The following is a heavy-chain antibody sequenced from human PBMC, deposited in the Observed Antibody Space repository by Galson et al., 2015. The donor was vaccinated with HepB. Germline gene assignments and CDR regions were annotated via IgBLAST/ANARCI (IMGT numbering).Heavy chain of an antibody. CDR3: AKGGAYYYDSSGYSVFDY. CDR2: ISGSGGST. D-gene: IGHD3-22*01. Sequence: SLRLSCAASGFTFSSYAMHWVRQAPGKGLEWVSAISGSGGSTYYADSVKGRFTISRDNSKNTLYLQMNSLRAEDTAVYYCAKGGAYYYDSSGYSVFDYWGQGTLVTVSS. J-gene: IGHJ4*02. CDR1: GFTFSSYA. V-gene: IGHV3-23*01.